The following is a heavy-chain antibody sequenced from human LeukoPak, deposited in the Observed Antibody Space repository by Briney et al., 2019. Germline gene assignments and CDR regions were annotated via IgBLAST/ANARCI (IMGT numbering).Heavy chain of an antibody. CDR1: GGSISSYY. CDR2: IYTSGST. D-gene: IGHD2-2*01. Sequence: SETLSLTCTVSGGSISSYYWSWIRQPPGKGLEWIGYIYTSGSTNYNPSLKSRVTTSVDTSKNQFSLKLSSVTAADTAVYYCARDRVPAAMGIDPWGQGTLVTVSS. CDR3: ARDRVPAAMGIDP. J-gene: IGHJ5*02. V-gene: IGHV4-4*09.